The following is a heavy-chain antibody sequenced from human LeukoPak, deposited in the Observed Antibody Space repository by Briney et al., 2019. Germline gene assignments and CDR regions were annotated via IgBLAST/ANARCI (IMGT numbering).Heavy chain of an antibody. Sequence: SETLSLTCTVSGGSISSSSYYWGWIRQPPGKGLEWIGTIYYSGSTYYNPSLKSRVTISVDTSKNQFSLKLSSVTAADTAVYYCARRDIMIARGDFDYWGQGTLVTVSS. D-gene: IGHD3-16*01. J-gene: IGHJ4*02. CDR2: IYYSGST. CDR3: ARRDIMIARGDFDY. V-gene: IGHV4-39*07. CDR1: GGSISSSSYY.